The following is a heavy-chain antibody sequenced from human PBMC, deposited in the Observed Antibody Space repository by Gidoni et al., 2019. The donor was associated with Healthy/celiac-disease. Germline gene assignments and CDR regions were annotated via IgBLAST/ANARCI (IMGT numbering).Heavy chain of an antibody. CDR2: INPNSGGT. CDR1: GYTLTGYY. J-gene: IGHJ4*02. V-gene: IGHV1-2*02. CDR3: ARARSGAMVPHGDY. D-gene: IGHD5-18*01. Sequence: QVQLVQSGAEVKKPGAAVKFSCKASGYTLTGYYMHWVRQAPGQGLEWMGWINPNSGGTNYAQKVQGRVTMTRDTSISTAYMELSRLGSDDTAVYYCARARSGAMVPHGDYWGQGTLVTVSS.